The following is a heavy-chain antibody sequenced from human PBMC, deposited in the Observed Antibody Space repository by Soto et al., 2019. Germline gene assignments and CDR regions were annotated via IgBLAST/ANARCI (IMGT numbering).Heavy chain of an antibody. J-gene: IGHJ4*02. V-gene: IGHV3-7*01. Sequence: GGSLRLSCAASGFTFSNAWMNWVRQAPGKGLEWVANINLDGSEKHYVDSVKGRFTISRDNAKNSLYLQMNSLRAEDTAVYYCARARIDYWGQGTLVTVSS. CDR3: ARARIDY. CDR1: GFTFSNAW. CDR2: INLDGSEK.